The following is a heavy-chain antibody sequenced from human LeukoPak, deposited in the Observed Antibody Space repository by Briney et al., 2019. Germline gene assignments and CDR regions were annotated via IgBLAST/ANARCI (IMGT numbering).Heavy chain of an antibody. J-gene: IGHJ4*02. V-gene: IGHV3-20*04. CDR3: ASVPDDDSGNSRYYFKT. D-gene: IGHD4-23*01. CDR1: GFRLDAFG. CDR2: IEWNGGRR. Sequence: GGSLRLSCAASGFRLDAFGMSWVRQVPGKGLEWVSGIEWNGGRREYADSVKGRFTISRDNAKNSLYLQMKNLRAEDTALYYCASVPDDDSGNSRYYFKTWGQGTLVTVSS.